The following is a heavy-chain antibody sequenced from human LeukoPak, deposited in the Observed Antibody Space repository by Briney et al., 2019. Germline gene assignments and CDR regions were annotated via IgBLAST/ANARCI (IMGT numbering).Heavy chain of an antibody. CDR3: AKDIVVVVAATFDY. J-gene: IGHJ4*02. CDR1: GFTFSSYS. CDR2: ISSSSSTT. Sequence: GGSLRLSCAASGFTFSSYSMNWVRQAPGKGLEWVSYISSSSSTTYYADSVKGRFTISRDNSKSTLYLQMNSLRAEDTAVYYCAKDIVVVVAATFDYWGQGTLVTVSS. D-gene: IGHD2-15*01. V-gene: IGHV3-48*01.